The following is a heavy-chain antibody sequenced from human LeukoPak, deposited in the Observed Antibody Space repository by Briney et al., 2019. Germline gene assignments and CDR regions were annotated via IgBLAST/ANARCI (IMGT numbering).Heavy chain of an antibody. Sequence: GASVKVSCKASGGTFSSYAISWVRQAPGQGLEWMGGIIPIFGTANYAQEFQGRVTITTDESTSTAYKELSSLRSEDTAVYYCARGGAAVLTYYYYYMDVWGKGTTVTVSS. J-gene: IGHJ6*03. CDR3: ARGGAAVLTYYYYYMDV. CDR1: GGTFSSYA. D-gene: IGHD6-13*01. CDR2: IIPIFGTA. V-gene: IGHV1-69*05.